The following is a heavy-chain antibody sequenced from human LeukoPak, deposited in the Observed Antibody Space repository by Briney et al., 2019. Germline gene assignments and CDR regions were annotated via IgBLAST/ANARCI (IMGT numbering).Heavy chain of an antibody. D-gene: IGHD3-9*01. CDR2: IIPIFGTA. V-gene: IGHV1-69*13. CDR1: GGTFTSYA. J-gene: IGHJ4*02. Sequence: SVKVSCKASGGTFTSYAISWVRQAPGQGLEWMGGIIPIFGTANYAQKFQGRVTITADESTSTAYMELSSLRSEDTAVYYCARAAGGYDIRLYYFDYWGQGTLVTVSS. CDR3: ARAAGGYDIRLYYFDY.